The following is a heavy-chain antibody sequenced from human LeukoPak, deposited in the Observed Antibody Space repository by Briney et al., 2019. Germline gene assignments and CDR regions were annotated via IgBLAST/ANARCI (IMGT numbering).Heavy chain of an antibody. Sequence: GGSLRLSCAASGFTFSSNYMSWVRQAPGKGLEWVSVIYSGGSTYYADSVKGRFTISRDNSKNTLYLQMNSLRAEDTAVYYCARDLHYYDSSGYEYFDYWGQGTLVTVSS. CDR1: GFTFSSNY. V-gene: IGHV3-66*01. J-gene: IGHJ4*02. CDR3: ARDLHYYDSSGYEYFDY. CDR2: IYSGGST. D-gene: IGHD3-22*01.